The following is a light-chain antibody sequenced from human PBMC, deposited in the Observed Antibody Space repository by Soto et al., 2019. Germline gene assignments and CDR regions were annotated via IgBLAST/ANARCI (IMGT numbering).Light chain of an antibody. J-gene: IGKJ4*01. Sequence: EIVLTQSPGTLSLSPGERATLSCRASQSVSSTYLAWYQQKPGQAPRLLIYGASSRATGSPDRFSGSGSGTDFTLTISRLEPEDFAVYYCQHYGSLVLTFGGGTKLEIK. V-gene: IGKV3-20*01. CDR1: QSVSSTY. CDR2: GAS. CDR3: QHYGSLVLT.